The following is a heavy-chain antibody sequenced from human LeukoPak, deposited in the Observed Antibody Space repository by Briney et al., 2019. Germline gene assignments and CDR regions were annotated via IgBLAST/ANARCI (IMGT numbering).Heavy chain of an antibody. CDR2: ISGSGGST. Sequence: GGSLRLSCAASGFTFSDYAMTWVRQAPGKGLEWVSSISGSGGSTYYADSVKGRFTISRDNSKNTLYLQMNSLRAEDTAVYYCAKDLPDAFDIWGQGTMVTVSS. J-gene: IGHJ3*02. V-gene: IGHV3-23*01. CDR1: GFTFSDYA. CDR3: AKDLPDAFDI.